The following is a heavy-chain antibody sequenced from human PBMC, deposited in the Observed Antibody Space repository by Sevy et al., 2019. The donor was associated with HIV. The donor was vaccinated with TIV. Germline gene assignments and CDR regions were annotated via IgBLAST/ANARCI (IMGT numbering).Heavy chain of an antibody. Sequence: GGSLRLSCAASGFTFSSYGMHWVRQAPGKGLEWVAVIWYDGSNKYYVDSVKGRFTISRDNSKNTLYLQMNSLRAEDTAVYYCARAGDYGDNAFDIWGQGTMVTVS. V-gene: IGHV3-33*01. CDR2: IWYDGSNK. J-gene: IGHJ3*02. D-gene: IGHD4-17*01. CDR3: ARAGDYGDNAFDI. CDR1: GFTFSSYG.